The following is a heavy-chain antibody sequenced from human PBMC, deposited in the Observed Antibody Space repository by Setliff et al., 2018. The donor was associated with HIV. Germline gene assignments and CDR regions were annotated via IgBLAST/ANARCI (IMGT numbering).Heavy chain of an antibody. D-gene: IGHD3-10*01. CDR1: GFTFSDYG. V-gene: IGHV3-48*01. J-gene: IGHJ6*02. CDR3: ARAPNLVRGGKVTTYGMDV. Sequence: PGESLKISCAASGFTFSDYGMNWVRQAPGKGLEWVSYISSSSSTIYYADSVKGRFTISRDAAKNSLYLQMNSLRAEDTAVYYCARAPNLVRGGKVTTYGMDVWGQGTTVTVSS. CDR2: ISSSSSTI.